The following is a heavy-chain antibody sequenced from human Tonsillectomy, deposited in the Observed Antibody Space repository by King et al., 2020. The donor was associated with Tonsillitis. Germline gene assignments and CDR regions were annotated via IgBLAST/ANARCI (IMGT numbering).Heavy chain of an antibody. V-gene: IGHV1-46*01. Sequence: QLVQSGAEVKKPGASVKVSCKASGYTFTSYYMHWVRQAPGQGLEWMGIISPSDGKTSYAQKFQGRVTMTRDTSTSTVYMELSSLRSEDTAVYYCARDEPKSSYFDYWGQGTLVTVSS. D-gene: IGHD1-14*01. CDR3: ARDEPKSSYFDY. J-gene: IGHJ4*02. CDR2: ISPSDGKT. CDR1: GYTFTSYY.